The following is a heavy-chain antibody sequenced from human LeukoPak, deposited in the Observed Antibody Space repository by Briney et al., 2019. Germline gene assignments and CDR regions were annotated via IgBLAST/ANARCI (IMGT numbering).Heavy chain of an antibody. CDR2: IRQDGSEK. D-gene: IGHD2-2*01. CDR3: ARENRSTSCCFDY. Sequence: GGSLRFSCAASGFTFSSYWRSWVGQAPGKGLEWGANIRQDGSEKYYVDSVKGQFTISRDNAKNSLYLQMTSLRAEDTAVYYCARENRSTSCCFDYWGQGTLVTVSS. V-gene: IGHV3-7*01. J-gene: IGHJ4*02. CDR1: GFTFSSYW.